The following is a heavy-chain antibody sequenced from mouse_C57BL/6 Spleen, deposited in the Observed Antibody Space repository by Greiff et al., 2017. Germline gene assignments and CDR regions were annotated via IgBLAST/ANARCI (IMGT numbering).Heavy chain of an antibody. V-gene: IGHV3-6*01. CDR3: AKKNPYYSNYEGAMDY. D-gene: IGHD2-5*01. CDR2: ISYDGSY. Sequence: ESGPGLVKPSQSLSLTCSVTGYSITSGYYWNWIRQFPGNKLEWMGYISYDGSYNYNPSLKNRISITRDTSKNQFFLKLNSVTTEDTATYYCAKKNPYYSNYEGAMDYWGQGTSVTVSS. J-gene: IGHJ4*01. CDR1: GYSITSGYY.